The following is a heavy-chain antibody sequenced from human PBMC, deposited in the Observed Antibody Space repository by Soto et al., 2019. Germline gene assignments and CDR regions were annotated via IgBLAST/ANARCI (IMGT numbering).Heavy chain of an antibody. V-gene: IGHV3-13*01. CDR1: GLTFSSYD. Sequence: EVQLVESGGDLVQPGGSLRLSCVASGLTFSSYDIHWVRQAAGKGLEWVSGIGSSGDTYYPEFVKGRFTISRENARNSVYLDLNTLRPGDTAVYYCAKGRSWNFETWGQGTLVTVSS. CDR2: IGSSGDT. D-gene: IGHD6-13*01. J-gene: IGHJ5*02. CDR3: AKGRSWNFET.